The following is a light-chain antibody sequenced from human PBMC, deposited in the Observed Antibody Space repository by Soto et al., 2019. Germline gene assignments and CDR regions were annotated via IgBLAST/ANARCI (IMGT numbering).Light chain of an antibody. J-gene: IGLJ2*01. V-gene: IGLV2-11*01. CDR1: RDDVGAYNY. CDR3: CSSAATYDVI. CDR2: DVN. Sequence: QSALTQPRSVSGSRGQSVTISCTGTRDDVGAYNYVSWFLQHPGKAPKLLIYDVNKRPSGIPARFSGSKSGNTASLTISGLQAEDEADFYCCSSAATYDVIFGGGTKLTVL.